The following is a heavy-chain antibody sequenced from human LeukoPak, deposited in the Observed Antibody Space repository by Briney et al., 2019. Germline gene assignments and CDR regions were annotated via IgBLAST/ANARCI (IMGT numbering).Heavy chain of an antibody. D-gene: IGHD1-1*01. CDR1: GGSIRSNY. Sequence: SETLSLTCTVSGGSIRSNYWSWIRQSAGKGLEWIGRIYSSGNTNYNPSFESRVTISVDTSKNQFSLKLSSVTAADTAVYYCARDLIWNDVVDAFDIWGQGTMVTVSS. V-gene: IGHV4-4*07. CDR3: ARDLIWNDVVDAFDI. J-gene: IGHJ3*02. CDR2: IYSSGNT.